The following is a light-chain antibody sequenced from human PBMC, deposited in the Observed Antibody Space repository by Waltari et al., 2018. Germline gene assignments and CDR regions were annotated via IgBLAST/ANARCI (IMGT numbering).Light chain of an antibody. V-gene: IGLV1-51*02. CDR3: GTWDNTLSAV. CDR1: TSNIGNNY. J-gene: IGLJ2*01. CDR2: GND. Sequence: QSVLTQPPSVSAAPGQKVSISCSGSTSNIGNNYVSWYQQFPGEAPKVLIYGNDNRTPGMQDLFSGSKSGTSATLDITGLQTGDEAVYYCGTWDNTLSAVFGGGTKVTVL.